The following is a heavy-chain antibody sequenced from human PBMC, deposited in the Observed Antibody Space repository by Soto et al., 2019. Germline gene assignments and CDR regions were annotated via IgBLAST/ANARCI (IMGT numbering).Heavy chain of an antibody. CDR1: GFTFSSYW. V-gene: IGHV3-7*01. D-gene: IGHD3-22*01. J-gene: IGHJ3*02. CDR2: IKKDGSEK. Sequence: GGSLRLSCAASGFTFSSYWMSWVRQAPGKGLEWVAKIKKDGSEKYYGDSVKGRFTISRDNAKNSLYLQMNSLRAEDSDVYYCARHSTTPAYYYDSSGYSRDYFDIWGHGTMVTVSS. CDR3: ARHSTTPAYYYDSSGYSRDYFDI.